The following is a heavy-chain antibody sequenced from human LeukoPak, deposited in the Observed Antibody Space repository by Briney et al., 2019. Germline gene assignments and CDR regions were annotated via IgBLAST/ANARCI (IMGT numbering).Heavy chain of an antibody. CDR1: GGSISSRTCY. Sequence: KPSETLSLTCTVSGGSISSRTCYWTWIRQPPGKKLEWIGTIYYSGSTYYNPSLRSRVTISLDTSKNQFSLKLNSVTAADTAIYSCAGRAGGFDPWGQGTLVTVSS. CDR3: AGRAGGFDP. V-gene: IGHV4-39*01. J-gene: IGHJ5*02. CDR2: IYYSGST.